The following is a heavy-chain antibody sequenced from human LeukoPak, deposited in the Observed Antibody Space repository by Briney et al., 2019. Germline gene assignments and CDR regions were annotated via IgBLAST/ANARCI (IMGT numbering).Heavy chain of an antibody. CDR2: INYRGST. CDR3: VRWQSGSMFHPP. J-gene: IGHJ5*02. Sequence: SSETLSLTCTVSGGSISNSDYYWDWIRQPPGKGLEWIGSINYRGSTYYNPSLKSRVTISVDTSKNQFSLKLSSVTAADTAVYYCVRWQSGSMFHPPWGQGTLVTVSS. CDR1: GGSISNSDYY. D-gene: IGHD3-10*02. V-gene: IGHV4-39*01.